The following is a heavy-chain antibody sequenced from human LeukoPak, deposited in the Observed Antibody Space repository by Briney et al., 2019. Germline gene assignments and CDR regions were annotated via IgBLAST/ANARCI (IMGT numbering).Heavy chain of an antibody. CDR1: GGTFSSYA. J-gene: IGHJ4*02. CDR2: IIPIFGTA. CDR3: AREEVTGYCSGGSCLDY. Sequence: SVKVSCKASGGTFSSYAISWVRQAPGQGLEWMGGIIPIFGTANYAQKFQGRVTITADESTSTAYMELSSLGSEDTAVYYCAREEVTGYCSGGSCLDYWGQGTLVTVSS. D-gene: IGHD2-15*01. V-gene: IGHV1-69*13.